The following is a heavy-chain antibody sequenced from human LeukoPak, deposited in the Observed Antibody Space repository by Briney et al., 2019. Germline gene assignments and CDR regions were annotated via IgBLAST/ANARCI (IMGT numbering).Heavy chain of an antibody. Sequence: LRLSCAASGFTFDDYAMHWVRQAPGKGLEWIGEINHSGSTNYNPSLKSRVTISVDTSKNQFSLKLSSVTAADTAVYYCAREPLGYCSGGSCYSGSFDYWGQGTLVTVSS. CDR2: INHSGST. CDR3: AREPLGYCSGGSCYSGSFDY. V-gene: IGHV4-34*01. J-gene: IGHJ4*02. CDR1: GFTFDDYA. D-gene: IGHD2-15*01.